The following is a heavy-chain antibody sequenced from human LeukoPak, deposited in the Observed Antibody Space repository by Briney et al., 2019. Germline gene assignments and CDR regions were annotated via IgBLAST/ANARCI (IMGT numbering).Heavy chain of an antibody. CDR2: INPNNGVT. J-gene: IGHJ4*02. CDR3: VRIYYGPDY. CDR1: GYIFIHHY. Sequence: GESLKISCKASGYIFIHHYIHWVRQAPGQGLEWMGWINPNNGVTSYAQRFQGRVTMTGDTSISTSYMELSNLRSDDTAIYYCVRIYYGPDYWGQGTLVTVSS. V-gene: IGHV1-2*02. D-gene: IGHD3-3*01.